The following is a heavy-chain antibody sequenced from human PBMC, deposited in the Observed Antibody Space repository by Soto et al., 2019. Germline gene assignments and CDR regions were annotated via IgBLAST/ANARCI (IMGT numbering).Heavy chain of an antibody. CDR3: ARDGKNEVAPGY. Sequence: AASVKVSCKASGYTFTSYGISWVRQAPGQGLEWMGWISAYNGDTNYAQKLQGRVTLTTDTSTSTAYMELRSLRSDDTAVYYCARDGKNEVAPGYWGQGSLVTVSS. CDR2: ISAYNGDT. D-gene: IGHD1-1*01. V-gene: IGHV1-18*01. CDR1: GYTFTSYG. J-gene: IGHJ4*02.